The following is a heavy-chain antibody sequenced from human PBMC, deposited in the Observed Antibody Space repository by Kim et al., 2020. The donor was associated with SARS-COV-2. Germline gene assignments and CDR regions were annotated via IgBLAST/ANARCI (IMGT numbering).Heavy chain of an antibody. Sequence: ASVKVSCKASGYTFTSYAMNWVRQAPGQGLEWMGWINTNTGNPTYAQGFTGRFVFSLDTSVSTAYLQISSLKAEDTAVYYCARDDPATVTTYSHYFDYWDQGTLVTVSS. CDR1: GYTFTSYA. V-gene: IGHV7-4-1*02. CDR2: INTNTGNP. J-gene: IGHJ4*02. D-gene: IGHD4-17*01. CDR3: ARDDPATVTTYSHYFDY.